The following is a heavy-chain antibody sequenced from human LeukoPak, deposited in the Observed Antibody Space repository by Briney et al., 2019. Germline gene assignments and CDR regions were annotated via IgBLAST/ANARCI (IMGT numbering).Heavy chain of an antibody. CDR2: IYSSGST. Sequence: SETLSLTCAVSGASVSGSNYYWGWIRQPPGKGLEWIGNIYSSGSTYYNASLQSRVTISIDTSKNQFSLKLSSVTAADTAVYYCARRSYYGSGSWAPGWFDPWGQGTLVTVSS. D-gene: IGHD3-10*01. V-gene: IGHV4-39*01. CDR1: GASVSGSNYY. J-gene: IGHJ5*02. CDR3: ARRSYYGSGSWAPGWFDP.